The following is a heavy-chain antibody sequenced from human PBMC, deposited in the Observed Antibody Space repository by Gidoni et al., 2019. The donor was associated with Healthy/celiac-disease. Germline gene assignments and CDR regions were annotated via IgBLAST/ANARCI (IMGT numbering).Heavy chain of an antibody. D-gene: IGHD2-15*01. CDR1: GYSISSGYY. CDR2: IYHSGST. V-gene: IGHV4-38-2*02. J-gene: IGHJ5*02. Sequence: QVQLQESGPGLVKPSETLSLTCAVSGYSISSGYYWGWIRPPPGKGLEWIGSIYHSGSTYYNPSLKSRVTISVDTSKNQFSLKLSSVTAADTAVYYCARDADIVVVVAAPGWFDPWGQGTLVTVSS. CDR3: ARDADIVVVVAAPGWFDP.